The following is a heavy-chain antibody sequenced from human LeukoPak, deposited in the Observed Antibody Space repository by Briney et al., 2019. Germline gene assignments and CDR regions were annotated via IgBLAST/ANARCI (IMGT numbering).Heavy chain of an antibody. Sequence: PGGSLRPSCAASGFTFSNYWMIWVRQAPGKGLEWVANINQDGSEKYYVDSVKGRFTMSRDNAKSSLYLQMNSLRAEDTAVYYCARGATVTRDFDYWGQGTLVTVSS. CDR1: GFTFSNYW. CDR3: ARGATVTRDFDY. J-gene: IGHJ4*02. CDR2: INQDGSEK. V-gene: IGHV3-7*05. D-gene: IGHD4-17*01.